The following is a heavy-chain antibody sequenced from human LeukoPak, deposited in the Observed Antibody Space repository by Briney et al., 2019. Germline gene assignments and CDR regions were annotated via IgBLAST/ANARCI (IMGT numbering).Heavy chain of an antibody. D-gene: IGHD3-22*01. V-gene: IGHV3-23*01. J-gene: IGHJ4*02. CDR3: AKDPGYYDSSGYFDY. Sequence: GGSLRLSCAATGFTFSSYAMGWVRQAPGKGLEWVSAIDKNGVTTYYADSVRGRFTISRDNSKNTLYLQMNSLRAEDTAVYYCAKDPGYYDSSGYFDYWGQGTLVTVSS. CDR2: IDKNGVTT. CDR1: GFTFSSYA.